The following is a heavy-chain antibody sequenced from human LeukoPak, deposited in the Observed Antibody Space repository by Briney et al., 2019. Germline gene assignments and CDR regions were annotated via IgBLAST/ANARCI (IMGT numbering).Heavy chain of an antibody. J-gene: IGHJ4*02. CDR3: ARSDYGDPFFDY. CDR1: GGSFSGYY. CDR2: IYYSGST. V-gene: IGHV4-59*01. D-gene: IGHD4-17*01. Sequence: SETLSLTCAVYGGSFSGYYWSWIRQPPGKGLEWIGYIYYSGSTNCNPSLKSRVTISVDTSKNQFSLKLSSVTAADTAVYYCARSDYGDPFFDYWGQGTLVTVSS.